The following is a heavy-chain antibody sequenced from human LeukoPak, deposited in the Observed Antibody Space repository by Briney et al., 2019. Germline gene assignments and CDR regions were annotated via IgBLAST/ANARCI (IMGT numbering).Heavy chain of an antibody. CDR3: ATDEVVVAANDAAFDI. Sequence: ASVKVSRKVSGYTLTELSMHWVRQAPGKGLEWMGGFDPEDGETIYAQKFQGRVTMTEDTSTDTAYMELSSLRSEDTAVYYCATDEVVVAANDAAFDIWGQGTMVTVSS. CDR1: GYTLTELS. V-gene: IGHV1-24*01. J-gene: IGHJ3*02. CDR2: FDPEDGET. D-gene: IGHD2-15*01.